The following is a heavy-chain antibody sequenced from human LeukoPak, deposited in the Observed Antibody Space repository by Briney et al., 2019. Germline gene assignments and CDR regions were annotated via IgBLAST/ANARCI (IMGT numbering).Heavy chain of an antibody. V-gene: IGHV3-21*01. J-gene: IGHJ6*03. CDR2: ISSSSSYI. D-gene: IGHD2-2*02. Sequence: GGSLRLSCAASAFTFSSYSMNWVRQAPGKGLEWVSSISSSSSYIYYADSVKGRFTISRDNAKNSLYLQMSSLRAEDTAVYYCARDAHYCSSTSCYTIPMDVWGKGTTVTISS. CDR3: ARDAHYCSSTSCYTIPMDV. CDR1: AFTFSSYS.